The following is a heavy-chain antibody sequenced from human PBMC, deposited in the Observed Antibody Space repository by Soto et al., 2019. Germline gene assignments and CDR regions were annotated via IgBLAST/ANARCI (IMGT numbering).Heavy chain of an antibody. J-gene: IGHJ4*02. Sequence: SVKVSCKASGGTFSSYAISWVRQAPGQGLEWMGGIIPIFGTANYAQKFQGRVTITADESTSTAYMELSSLRSEDTAVYYCARSIIDAYYFDYWGQGTLVTVSS. D-gene: IGHD3-16*02. CDR2: IIPIFGTA. V-gene: IGHV1-69*13. CDR3: ARSIIDAYYFDY. CDR1: GGTFSSYA.